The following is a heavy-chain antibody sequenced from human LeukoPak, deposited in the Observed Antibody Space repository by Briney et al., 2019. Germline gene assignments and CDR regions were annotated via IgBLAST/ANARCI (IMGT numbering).Heavy chain of an antibody. Sequence: PGGSLRLSCAVAGFTFSSNSMNWVRQAPGKGLEWVSYISSSSSTIYYADSVKGRFTISRDNAKNSLYLQMNSLRSDDTAVYYCARGVNSQGTAMVLFDSWGQGSLVTVSA. V-gene: IGHV3-48*04. CDR3: ARGVNSQGTAMVLFDS. CDR2: ISSSSSTI. D-gene: IGHD5-18*01. CDR1: GFTFSSNS. J-gene: IGHJ4*02.